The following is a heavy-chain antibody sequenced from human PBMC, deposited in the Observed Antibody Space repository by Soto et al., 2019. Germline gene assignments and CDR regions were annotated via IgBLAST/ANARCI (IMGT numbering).Heavy chain of an antibody. Sequence: GGSLRLSCAASGLTFSSYAMSWVRQAPGKGLEWVSAISGSGGSTYYADSVKGRFTISRDNSKNTLYLQMSSLRAEDTAVYYCAKXPPAPMAVAGSPHPFDYWGQGTLVTVSS. CDR2: ISGSGGST. J-gene: IGHJ4*02. V-gene: IGHV3-23*01. D-gene: IGHD6-19*01. CDR1: GLTFSSYA. CDR3: AKXPPAPMAVAGSPHPFDY.